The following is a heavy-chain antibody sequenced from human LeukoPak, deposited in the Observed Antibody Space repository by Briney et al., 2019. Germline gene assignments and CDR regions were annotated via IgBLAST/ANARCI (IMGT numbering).Heavy chain of an antibody. CDR3: ARAQYSSGWNDAFDI. Sequence: PSETLSLTCAVYGGSFSGYYWSWIRQPPGKGLEWIGEINHSGSTNYNPSLKSRVTISVDTSKNQFSLKLSSVTAADTAVYYCARAQYSSGWNDAFDIWGQGTMVAVS. CDR2: INHSGST. CDR1: GGSFSGYY. V-gene: IGHV4-34*01. J-gene: IGHJ3*02. D-gene: IGHD6-19*01.